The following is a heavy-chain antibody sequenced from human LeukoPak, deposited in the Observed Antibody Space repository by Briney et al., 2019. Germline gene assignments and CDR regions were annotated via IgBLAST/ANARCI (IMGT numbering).Heavy chain of an antibody. D-gene: IGHD6-13*01. CDR1: GFTFSNYA. CDR2: ISYDGSNK. V-gene: IGHV3-30-3*01. Sequence: GGSLRLSCAASGFTFSNYAMHWARQAPGKGLEWIAVISYDGSNKYYADSVKGRFTISRDNSKNTLYLQMNSLRAEDTAVYYCARDLSWGSSWSYGMDVWGQGTTVTVSS. J-gene: IGHJ6*02. CDR3: ARDLSWGSSWSYGMDV.